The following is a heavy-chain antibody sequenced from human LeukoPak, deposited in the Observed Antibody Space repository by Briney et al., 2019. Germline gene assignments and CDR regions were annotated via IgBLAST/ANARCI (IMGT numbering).Heavy chain of an antibody. CDR1: GFTFSNNG. CDR2: ISDGGDTT. Sequence: GGSLRLSCAASGFTFSNNGMTWVRQAPGKGMEWVTGISDGGDTTYNAGSVKGRFTVSRDNSKNILYLQMNSLRAEDTAIYYCAKTQGFFDHWGQGSLVTVSS. V-gene: IGHV3-23*01. J-gene: IGHJ4*02. CDR3: AKTQGFFDH.